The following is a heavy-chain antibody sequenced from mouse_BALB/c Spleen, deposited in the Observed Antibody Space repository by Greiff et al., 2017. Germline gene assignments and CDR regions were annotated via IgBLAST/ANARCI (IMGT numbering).Heavy chain of an antibody. Sequence: VKLQESGAELVRPGTSVKVSCKASGYAFTNYLIEWVKQRPGQGLEWIGVINPGSGGTNYNEKFKGKATLTADKSSSTAYMQLSSLTSDDSAVYFCARGGYGRGNFDYWGQGTTLTVSS. D-gene: IGHD1-1*01. V-gene: IGHV1-54*01. CDR1: GYAFTNYL. J-gene: IGHJ2*01. CDR2: INPGSGGT. CDR3: ARGGYGRGNFDY.